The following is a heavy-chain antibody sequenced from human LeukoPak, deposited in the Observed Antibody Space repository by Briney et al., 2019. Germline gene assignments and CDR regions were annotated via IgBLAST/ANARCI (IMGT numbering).Heavy chain of an antibody. V-gene: IGHV4-59*06. CDR2: IYYIGAT. D-gene: IGHD2-2*01. Sequence: SETLSLTCTVSGGSISSYYWSWIRQHPGKGLEWIGYIYYIGATYYNPSLKSRVTISVDTSKNQFSLKLSSVTAADTAVYYCARGTGGGDIVVVPAALFDYWGQGTLVTVSS. CDR1: GGSISSYY. J-gene: IGHJ4*02. CDR3: ARGTGGGDIVVVPAALFDY.